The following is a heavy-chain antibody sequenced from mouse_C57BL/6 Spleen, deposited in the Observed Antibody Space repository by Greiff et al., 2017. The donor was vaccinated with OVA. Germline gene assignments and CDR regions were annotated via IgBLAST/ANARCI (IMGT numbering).Heavy chain of an antibody. J-gene: IGHJ3*01. D-gene: IGHD1-1*01. Sequence: QVKLQQPGAELVRPGSSVKLSCKASGYTFTSYWMHWVKQRPIQGLEWIGNIDPSDSETHYNQKFKDKATLTVDKSSSTAYMQLSIQTSEDSAVYYCARSWTTVVATGAYWGQGTLVTVSA. CDR2: IDPSDSET. CDR1: GYTFTSYW. V-gene: IGHV1-52*01. CDR3: ARSWTTVVATGAY.